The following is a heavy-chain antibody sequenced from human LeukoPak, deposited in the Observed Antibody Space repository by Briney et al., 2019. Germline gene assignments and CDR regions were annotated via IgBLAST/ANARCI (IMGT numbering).Heavy chain of an antibody. CDR3: SRGMDSRKLGY. CDR2: TNTSGRL. J-gene: IGHJ4*02. CDR1: GASFSSGDQY. V-gene: IGHV4-31*03. D-gene: IGHD3-22*01. Sequence: TLSLTCTVSGASFSSGDQYWNWIRHSPGKGLEWSVSTNTSGRLYKNQSHESRITISIATSKNQFSLNLNPVTAADTAVYFCSRGMDSRKLGYWGQGTLVTVSS.